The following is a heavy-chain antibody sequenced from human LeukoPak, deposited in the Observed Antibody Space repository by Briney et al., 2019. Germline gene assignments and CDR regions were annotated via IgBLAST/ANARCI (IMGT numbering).Heavy chain of an antibody. CDR3: AELGITMIGGV. Sequence: GGSLRLSCAASGFTVSSNYMSWVRRAPGKGLEWVSVIYSGGSTYYADSVKGRFTISRDNSKNTLYLQMNSLRAEDTAVYYCAELGITMIGGVWGKGTTVTISS. V-gene: IGHV3-53*01. CDR1: GFTVSSNY. D-gene: IGHD3-10*02. J-gene: IGHJ6*04. CDR2: IYSGGST.